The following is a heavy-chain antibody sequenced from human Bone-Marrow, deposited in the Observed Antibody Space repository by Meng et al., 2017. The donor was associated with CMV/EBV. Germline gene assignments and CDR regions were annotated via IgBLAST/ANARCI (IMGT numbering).Heavy chain of an antibody. Sequence: SESLSLTCIVSGYSISSGYYWGWSRQPPGKGLEWIGSIYHSGRTYYNTSLKSRVTISVDASKNQISLKQSSVSDAETAVYYCARDLVGYYGSGSYWMDYFDYWGQGTRVTVSS. CDR1: GYSISSGYY. CDR2: IYHSGRT. CDR3: ARDLVGYYGSGSYWMDYFDY. D-gene: IGHD3-10*01. J-gene: IGHJ4*02. V-gene: IGHV4-38-2*02.